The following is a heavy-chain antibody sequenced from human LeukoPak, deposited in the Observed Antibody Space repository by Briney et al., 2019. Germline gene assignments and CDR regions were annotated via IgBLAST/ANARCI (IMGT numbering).Heavy chain of an antibody. V-gene: IGHV1-2*02. D-gene: IGHD6-13*01. CDR3: ARDLAAAGYYYYYMDV. J-gene: IGHJ6*03. CDR1: GYTFTGYY. CDR2: INPNSGGT. Sequence: AASVKVSCKASGYTFTGYYMHWVRQAPGQGLEWMGWINPNSGGTTYAQKFQGRVTMTRDTSISTAYMELSRLRSDDTAVYYCARDLAAAGYYYYYMDVWGKGTTVTVSS.